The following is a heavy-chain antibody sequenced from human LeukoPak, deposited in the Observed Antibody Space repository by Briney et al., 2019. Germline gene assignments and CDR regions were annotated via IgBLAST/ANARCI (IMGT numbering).Heavy chain of an antibody. J-gene: IGHJ4*02. CDR1: AYRFTSYD. D-gene: IGHD2-2*01. V-gene: IGHV1-46*01. CDR2: INPSGGST. CDR3: ARDGPTAAPFDY. Sequence: ASAMVSCRASAYRFTSYDMHWVRQAPGQELEWMGIINPSGGSTSYAQRFQGRVAMTRDTSTTTVYMEVNSLTSEDTAVYFCARDGPTAAPFDYWGQVTLVTVSS.